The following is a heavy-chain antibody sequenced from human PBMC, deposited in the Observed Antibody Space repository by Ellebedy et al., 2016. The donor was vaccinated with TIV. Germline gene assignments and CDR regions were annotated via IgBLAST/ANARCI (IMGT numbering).Heavy chain of an antibody. CDR2: VYYSGRT. CDR1: AASINSYY. Sequence: MPSETLSLTCTVSAASINSYYWNWIRQPPGKGLEYIGYVYYSGRTNCSPSLKDRATISLDTSKGQSSLTLNSVTAADTAMYYCARKSVSNWSFDLWGRGTLVTVSS. J-gene: IGHJ2*01. D-gene: IGHD5/OR15-5a*01. V-gene: IGHV4-59*01. CDR3: ARKSVSNWSFDL.